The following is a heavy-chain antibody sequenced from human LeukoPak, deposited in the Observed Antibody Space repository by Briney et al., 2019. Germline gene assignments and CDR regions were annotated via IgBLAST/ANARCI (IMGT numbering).Heavy chain of an antibody. V-gene: IGHV4-38-2*01. CDR1: GYSISSGYY. J-gene: IGHJ3*02. Sequence: PSETLSLTCAVSGYSISSGYYWGWIRQPPGEGLEWIGSIYHSGSTYYNPSLKSRVTISVDTSKNQFSLKLSSVTAADTAVYYCARVSYLLHDAFDIWGQGTMVTVSS. CDR3: ARVSYLLHDAFDI. CDR2: IYHSGST. D-gene: IGHD2-15*01.